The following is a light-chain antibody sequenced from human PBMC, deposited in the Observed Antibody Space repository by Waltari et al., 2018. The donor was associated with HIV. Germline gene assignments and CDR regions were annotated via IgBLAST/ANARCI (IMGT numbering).Light chain of an antibody. Sequence: DIQMTQSPSSLSTYVGDSVTITCRASENINTHLNWYQHKPGRAPPLLINDANSLQTGVPSRFSGSRSGTDFTLTISTLQHEDFATDYCQQTYKIPPITFGQGTRLEIK. V-gene: IGKV1-39*01. CDR3: QQTYKIPPIT. J-gene: IGKJ5*01. CDR1: ENINTH. CDR2: DAN.